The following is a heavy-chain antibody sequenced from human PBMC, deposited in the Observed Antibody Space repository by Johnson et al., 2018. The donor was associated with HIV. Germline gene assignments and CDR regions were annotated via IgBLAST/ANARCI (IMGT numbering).Heavy chain of an antibody. CDR1: GFTFRSYA. CDR3: ARVRGGRENAFDI. Sequence: VQLVESGGGLVQPGGSLRLSCAASGFTFRSYAMHWVRQAPGKGLEWVGVISYDGSNKYYADSVKGRFTISRDNSKNTMSLQMNSPRVEDTAVYYCARVRGGRENAFDIWGQGTMVTVSS. CDR2: ISYDGSNK. V-gene: IGHV3-30*03. D-gene: IGHD1-26*01. J-gene: IGHJ3*02.